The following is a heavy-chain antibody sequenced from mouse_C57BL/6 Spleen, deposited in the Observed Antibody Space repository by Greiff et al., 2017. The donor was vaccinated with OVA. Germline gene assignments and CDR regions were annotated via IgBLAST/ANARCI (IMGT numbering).Heavy chain of an antibody. CDR1: GFTFTDYY. CDR2: IRNKANGYTT. D-gene: IGHD1-1*01. Sequence: EVQLVESGGGLVQPGGSLSLSCAASGFTFTDYYMSWVRQPPGKALEWLGFIRNKANGYTTEYSASVKSRFTISRDNSQSILYLQMNALRAEDSATYYCASNYGNAMDYWGQGTSVTVSS. CDR3: ASNYGNAMDY. J-gene: IGHJ4*01. V-gene: IGHV7-3*01.